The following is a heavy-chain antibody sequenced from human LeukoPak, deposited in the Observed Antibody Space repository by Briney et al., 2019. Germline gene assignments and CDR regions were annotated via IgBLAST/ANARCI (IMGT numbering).Heavy chain of an antibody. CDR1: GFTFSDYG. Sequence: GGSLRLSCAASGFTFSDYGMHWVRQAPGKGLEWVAFIRYDESHKYYIDSVKGRFTISRDNSKNTLYLQMNSLRAEDTAVYYCCGIAVAGIYWGQGTLVTVSS. V-gene: IGHV3-30*02. CDR2: IRYDESHK. J-gene: IGHJ4*02. D-gene: IGHD6-19*01. CDR3: CGIAVAGIY.